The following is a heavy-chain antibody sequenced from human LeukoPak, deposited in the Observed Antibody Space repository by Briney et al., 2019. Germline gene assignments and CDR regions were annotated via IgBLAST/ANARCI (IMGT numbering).Heavy chain of an antibody. Sequence: ASVKVSCKASGYTFPGYYMHWVRQAPGQGLEWMGWINPNSGGTNYAQKFQGRVTMTRDTSISTAYMELSRPRSDDTAVYYCAREHSSSSGKVFDYWGQGTLVTVSS. V-gene: IGHV1-2*02. D-gene: IGHD6-6*01. CDR1: GYTFPGYY. J-gene: IGHJ4*02. CDR2: INPNSGGT. CDR3: AREHSSSSGKVFDY.